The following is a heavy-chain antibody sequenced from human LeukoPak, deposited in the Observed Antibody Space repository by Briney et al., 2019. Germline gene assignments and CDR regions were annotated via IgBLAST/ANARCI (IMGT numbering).Heavy chain of an antibody. D-gene: IGHD3-22*01. CDR3: AKVPDYYDSSDYSDAFDI. CDR2: ISSNGGST. Sequence: PGGSLRLSCAASGFTFSSYAMHWVRQAPGKGLEYVSAISSNGGSTYYANSVKGRFTISRDNSKNTLYLQMGSLRAEDMAVYYCAKVPDYYDSSDYSDAFDIWGQGTMVTVSS. CDR1: GFTFSSYA. J-gene: IGHJ3*02. V-gene: IGHV3-64*01.